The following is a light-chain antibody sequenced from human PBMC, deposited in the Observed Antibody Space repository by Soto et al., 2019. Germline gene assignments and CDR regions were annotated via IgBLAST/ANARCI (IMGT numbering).Light chain of an antibody. J-gene: IGLJ1*01. CDR2: EGN. Sequence: QSALTQPASVSGSPGQSITISCTGTSSDVGSYNLVSWYQQHPGKAPKLMIYEGNKRPSGVSNRFSGSKSANTASLTISGLNTEDEADYYCCSYAGTNTFVFGPGTKLTV. CDR3: CSYAGTNTFV. V-gene: IGLV2-23*01. CDR1: SSDVGSYNL.